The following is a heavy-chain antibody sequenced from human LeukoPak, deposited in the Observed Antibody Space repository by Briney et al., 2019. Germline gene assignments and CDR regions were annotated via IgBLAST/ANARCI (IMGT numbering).Heavy chain of an antibody. D-gene: IGHD3-9*01. J-gene: IGHJ4*02. Sequence: SETLSLTCAVYGGSFSGYYWSWIRQPPGKGLEWIGEINHSGSTNYNPSLKSRVTLSVDTSKNQFSLKLSSVTAADTAVYYCARGRHDIAHDYWGQGTLVTVSS. V-gene: IGHV4-34*01. CDR1: GGSFSGYY. CDR2: INHSGST. CDR3: ARGRHDIAHDY.